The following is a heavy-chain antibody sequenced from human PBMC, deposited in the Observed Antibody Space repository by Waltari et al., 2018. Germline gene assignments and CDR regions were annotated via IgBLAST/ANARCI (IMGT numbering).Heavy chain of an antibody. CDR3: ARGRGGDPFLVLDS. J-gene: IGHJ5*01. CDR1: GGAISSGTFY. V-gene: IGHV4-61*02. Sequence: QVQLQESGPGLVKPSQTLSLTCRVSGGAISSGTFYGNWIRQPAGKGLEWIGRIFASGTTNYNPSLNSRVSFSIDTSTNQFSLQLTSVTAADTALYFCARGRGGDPFLVLDSWGQGARVTVSS. D-gene: IGHD2-21*02. CDR2: IFASGTT.